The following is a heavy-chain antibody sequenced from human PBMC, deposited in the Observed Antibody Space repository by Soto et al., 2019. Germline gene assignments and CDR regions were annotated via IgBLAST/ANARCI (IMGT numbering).Heavy chain of an antibody. V-gene: IGHV5-51*01. Sequence: PGESQKISSKDPGYRFTSYTICWVRQMPGKGLEWMGIMYPGDSGTRYNPSFQGQVTISADKSISTAYLQWSSLKASDTAMYYCARSYYYYSSGYYSFEHWGQGTLVTVSS. J-gene: IGHJ4*02. CDR1: GYRFTSYT. CDR2: MYPGDSGT. D-gene: IGHD3-22*01. CDR3: ARSYYYYSSGYYSFEH.